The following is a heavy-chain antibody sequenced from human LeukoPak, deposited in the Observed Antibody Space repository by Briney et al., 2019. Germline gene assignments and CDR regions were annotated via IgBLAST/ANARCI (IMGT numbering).Heavy chain of an antibody. J-gene: IGHJ4*02. CDR2: INPSGGST. CDR3: ARTVAYCGGDCYPPPDY. D-gene: IGHD2-21*02. CDR1: GYTFTSYY. V-gene: IGHV1-46*01. Sequence: ASVKVSCKASGYTFTSYYMHWVRQAPGQELEWMGIINPSGGSTSYAQKFQGRVTMTRDTSTSTVYMELSSLRSEDTAVYYCARTVAYCGGDCYPPPDYWGQGTLVTVSS.